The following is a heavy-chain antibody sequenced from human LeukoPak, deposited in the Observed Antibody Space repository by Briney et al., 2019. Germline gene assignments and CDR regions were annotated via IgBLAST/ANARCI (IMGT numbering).Heavy chain of an antibody. CDR1: GYTFTSYY. V-gene: IGHV1-46*01. Sequence: ASVKVSCKASGYTFTSYYMHWVRQAPGQGLEWTGIINPSGGSTSYAQKFQGRVTMTRDTSTSTVYMELSSLRSEDTAVYYCARRREMATIMGAFDYWGQGTLVTVSS. D-gene: IGHD5-24*01. J-gene: IGHJ4*02. CDR3: ARRREMATIMGAFDY. CDR2: INPSGGST.